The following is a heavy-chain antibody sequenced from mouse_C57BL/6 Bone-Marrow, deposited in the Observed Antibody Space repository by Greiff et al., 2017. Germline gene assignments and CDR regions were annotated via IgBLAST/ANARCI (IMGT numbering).Heavy chain of an antibody. V-gene: IGHV5-4*01. D-gene: IGHD2-5*01. Sequence: EVQGVESGGGLVKPGGSLKLSCAASGFTFSSYAMSWVRQTPEKRLEWVATISDGGSYTYYPDNVKGRFTISRDNAKNNLYLQMSHLKSEDTAMYYCARERYSNYDYAMDYWGQGTSVTVSS. CDR2: ISDGGSYT. CDR3: ARERYSNYDYAMDY. CDR1: GFTFSSYA. J-gene: IGHJ4*01.